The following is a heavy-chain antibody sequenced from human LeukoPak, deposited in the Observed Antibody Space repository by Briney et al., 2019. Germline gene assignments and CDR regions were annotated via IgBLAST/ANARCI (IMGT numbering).Heavy chain of an antibody. V-gene: IGHV4-34*01. Sequence: PSETLSLTCAVYGGSFSGYYWSWIRQPPGKGLEWIGEINHSGSTNYNPSLKSRVTISVDTSKNQFSLKLSSVTAADTAVYYCARAATYYYDSSGYYFPYYYCGMDVWGQGTTVTVSS. CDR1: GGSFSGYY. CDR3: ARAATYYYDSSGYYFPYYYCGMDV. CDR2: INHSGST. J-gene: IGHJ6*02. D-gene: IGHD3-22*01.